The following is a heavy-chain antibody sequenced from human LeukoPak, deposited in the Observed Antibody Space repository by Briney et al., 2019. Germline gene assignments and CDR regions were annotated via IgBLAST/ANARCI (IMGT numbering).Heavy chain of an antibody. J-gene: IGHJ6*03. D-gene: IGHD6-6*01. Sequence: GRSLRLSCAASGFTFSNYALHWVRRAPGTGLEWVALISPDGSNVYYAESVKGRVTISRDTSKDTVDLQMNSLRPEDTAVYYCARQGSSLDDLHLYMDVRGKGTTVTVSS. CDR1: GFTFSNYA. CDR3: ARQGSSLDDLHLYMDV. V-gene: IGHV3-30*04. CDR2: ISPDGSNV.